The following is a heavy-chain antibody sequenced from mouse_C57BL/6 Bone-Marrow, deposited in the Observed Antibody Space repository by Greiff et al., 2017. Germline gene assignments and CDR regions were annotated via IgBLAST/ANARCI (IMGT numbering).Heavy chain of an antibody. CDR3: ARSYLYPNWGAMDY. CDR1: GYSFTGYY. D-gene: IGHD4-1*01. CDR2: IYPYNCVS. V-gene: IGHV1-31*01. Sequence: VQLKESGPELVKPGASVKISCKASGYSFTGYYMHWVKQSHGNILDWIGYIYPYNCVSSYNQKFKGKATLTVDKSSSTAYMERRSLTSEDSAVYYCARSYLYPNWGAMDYWGQGTSVTVSS. J-gene: IGHJ4*01.